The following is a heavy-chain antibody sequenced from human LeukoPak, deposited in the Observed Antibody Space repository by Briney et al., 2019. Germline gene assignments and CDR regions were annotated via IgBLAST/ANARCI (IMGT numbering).Heavy chain of an antibody. D-gene: IGHD3-10*01. V-gene: IGHV3-23*01. CDR1: GFTFSTYA. CDR3: AKRGTGYGSGKNVDF. Sequence: PGGSLRLSCAASGFTFSTYAMYWVRQAPGKGLDWVSGISGGGSSTYYADSVKGRFTISRDNSRNTLYLQMNSLRAEDTAVYYCAKRGTGYGSGKNVDFWGQGTLVTVSS. CDR2: ISGGGSST. J-gene: IGHJ4*02.